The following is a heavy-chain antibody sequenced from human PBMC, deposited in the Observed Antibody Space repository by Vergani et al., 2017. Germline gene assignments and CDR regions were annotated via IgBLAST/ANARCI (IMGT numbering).Heavy chain of an antibody. Sequence: QVQLQESGPGLVKPSETLSLTCTVSGGSISSYYWSWIRQPPGKGLEWIGYIYYSGSTNYNPSLKSRVTISVDTSKNQFSLKLSSVTAADTAVYYCARGYYSRTNWFDPWGQGTLVTVSS. D-gene: IGHD6-13*01. V-gene: IGHV4-59*01. CDR1: GGSISSYY. CDR2: IYYSGST. CDR3: ARGYYSRTNWFDP. J-gene: IGHJ5*02.